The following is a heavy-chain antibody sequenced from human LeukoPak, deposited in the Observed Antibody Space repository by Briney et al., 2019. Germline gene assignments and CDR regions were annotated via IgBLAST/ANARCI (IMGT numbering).Heavy chain of an antibody. CDR3: ARVLAGYCSGGSCYAFDY. CDR2: INWNGGST. D-gene: IGHD2-15*01. J-gene: IGHJ4*02. CDR1: GFTFDDYG. V-gene: IGHV3-20*04. Sequence: GGSLRLSCAASGFTFDDYGMSWVRQAPGKGLEWVSGINWNGGSTGYADSVKGRFPISRDNAKNSLYLQMNSLRAEDTAVYYCARVLAGYCSGGSCYAFDYWGQGTLVTVSS.